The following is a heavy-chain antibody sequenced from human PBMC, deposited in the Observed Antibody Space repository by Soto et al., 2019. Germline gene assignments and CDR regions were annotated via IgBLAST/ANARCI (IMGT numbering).Heavy chain of an antibody. CDR2: IYWNDDK. D-gene: IGHD6-13*01. CDR1: GFSLSTSGVG. J-gene: IGHJ5*02. V-gene: IGHV2-5*01. CDR3: AHSTPAAGIRVWFDP. Sequence: QITLKESGPTLVKPTQTLTLTCTFSGFSLSTSGVGVGWNRQPQGKALEWLALIYWNDDKRYSPSLKSRLTITKDTSKNQVVLTMTNMDPVDTATYYCAHSTPAAGIRVWFDPWGQGTLVTVSS.